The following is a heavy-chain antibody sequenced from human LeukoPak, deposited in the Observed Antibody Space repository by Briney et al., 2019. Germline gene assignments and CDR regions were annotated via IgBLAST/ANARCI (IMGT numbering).Heavy chain of an antibody. V-gene: IGHV4-39*07. Sequence: SETLSLTCTVSGGSISSSSYYWGWIRQPPGKGLEWIGSIYHSGSTYYNPSLKSRVTISVDTSKNQFSLKLSSVTAADTAVYYCARGMEQWLVLIRHNWFDPWGQGTLVTVSS. CDR3: ARGMEQWLVLIRHNWFDP. D-gene: IGHD6-19*01. J-gene: IGHJ5*02. CDR2: IYHSGST. CDR1: GGSISSSSYY.